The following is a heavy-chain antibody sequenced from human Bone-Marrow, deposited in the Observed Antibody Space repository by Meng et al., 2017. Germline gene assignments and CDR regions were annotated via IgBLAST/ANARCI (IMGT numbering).Heavy chain of an antibody. CDR2: IWYDGSNK. D-gene: IGHD2-15*01. Sequence: GGSLRLSCAASGFTFSSYGMHWVRQAPGKGLEWVAVIWYDGSNKYYADSVKGRFTISRDNAKNSLYLQMNGLRAEDTAVYYCARRYCSGGSCYGPPFDYWGQGTLVTVSS. J-gene: IGHJ4*02. V-gene: IGHV3-33*03. CDR3: ARRYCSGGSCYGPPFDY. CDR1: GFTFSSYG.